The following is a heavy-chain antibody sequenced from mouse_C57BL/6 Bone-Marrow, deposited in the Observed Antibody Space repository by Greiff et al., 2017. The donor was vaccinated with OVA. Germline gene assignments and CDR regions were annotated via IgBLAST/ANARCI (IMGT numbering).Heavy chain of an antibody. V-gene: IGHV1-64*01. CDR2: IHPYSGST. CDR3: ARGGFYYSNYVGWYFDV. D-gene: IGHD2-5*01. J-gene: IGHJ1*03. Sequence: QVQLQQPGAELVKPGASVKLSCKTSGYTFTSYWMHWVKQRPGQGLEWIGMIHPYSGSTNYNEKFKSKATLTVDKSSSTAYMQLSSLTSEDSAVYYCARGGFYYSNYVGWYFDVWGTGTTVTVSS. CDR1: GYTFTSYW.